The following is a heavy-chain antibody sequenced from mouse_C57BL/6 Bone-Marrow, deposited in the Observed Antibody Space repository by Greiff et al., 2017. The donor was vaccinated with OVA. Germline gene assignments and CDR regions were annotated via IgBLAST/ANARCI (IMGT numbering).Heavy chain of an antibody. J-gene: IGHJ4*01. D-gene: IGHD3-3*01. Sequence: EVKVVESGGGLVKPGGSLKLSCAASGFTFSDYGMHWVRQAPEKGLEWVAYISSGSSTIYYADTVKGRFTISRDNAKNTLFLQMTSLRSEDTAMYYCARGLGFMDYWGQGTSVTVSS. CDR3: ARGLGFMDY. CDR1: GFTFSDYG. V-gene: IGHV5-17*01. CDR2: ISSGSSTI.